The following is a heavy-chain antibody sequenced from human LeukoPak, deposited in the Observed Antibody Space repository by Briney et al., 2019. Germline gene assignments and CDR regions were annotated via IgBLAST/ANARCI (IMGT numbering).Heavy chain of an antibody. J-gene: IGHJ4*02. D-gene: IGHD1-1*01. V-gene: IGHV4-59*01. CDR1: GGSINRYY. Sequence: SETLSPTCTVSGGSINRYYWSWIRQSPGQGLEWIAWIYYTGTTNYNPSLKSRVTISVDTSKNQFSLRLTSVTAADTAVYFCAREWGTGSSDYWGQGILVTVSS. CDR2: IYYTGTT. CDR3: AREWGTGSSDY.